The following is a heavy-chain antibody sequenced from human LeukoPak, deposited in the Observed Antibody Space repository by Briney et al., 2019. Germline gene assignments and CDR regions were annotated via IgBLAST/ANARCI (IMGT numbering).Heavy chain of an antibody. CDR2: INPSGGST. Sequence: ASVKASCKASGYTFIRYFMHWVRQPPGQGLEWMGVINPSGGSTSYAQKFQGRVTMTRDTSTSTVYMELSSLRSEDTAVYYCARFQSNTWHYNWFDPWGQGTLVIVSS. V-gene: IGHV1-46*01. CDR3: ARFQSNTWHYNWFDP. CDR1: GYTFIRYF. J-gene: IGHJ5*02. D-gene: IGHD2-2*02.